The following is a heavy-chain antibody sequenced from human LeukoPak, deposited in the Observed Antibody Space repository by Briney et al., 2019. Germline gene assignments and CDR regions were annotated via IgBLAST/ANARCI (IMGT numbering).Heavy chain of an antibody. D-gene: IGHD3-9*01. CDR1: GFTFSSYG. CDR2: IRYDGSNK. J-gene: IGHJ4*02. V-gene: IGHV3-30*02. CDR3: AKQHDILTGYSIDY. Sequence: GGSLRLSCAASGFTFSSYGMHWVRQAPGKGLEWVAFIRYDGSNKYYADSVKGRFTIPRDNSKNTLYLQMNSLRAEDTAVYYCAKQHDILTGYSIDYWGQGTLVTVSS.